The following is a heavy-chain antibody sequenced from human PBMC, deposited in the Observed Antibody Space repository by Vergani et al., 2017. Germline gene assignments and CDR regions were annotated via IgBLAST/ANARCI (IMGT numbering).Heavy chain of an antibody. D-gene: IGHD3-22*01. V-gene: IGHV3-33*01. J-gene: IGHJ4*02. CDR2: IWYDGSNK. CDR1: GFTFSSYG. Sequence: QVQLVESGGGVVQPGRSLRLSCAASGFTFSSYGMNWVRQAPGKGLEWVAVIWYDGSNKYYADSVKGRFTISRDNSKNTLYRQMKSLRAEDTAVYYCASETYYYDSSGESRGDYWGQGTLVTVSS. CDR3: ASETYYYDSSGESRGDY.